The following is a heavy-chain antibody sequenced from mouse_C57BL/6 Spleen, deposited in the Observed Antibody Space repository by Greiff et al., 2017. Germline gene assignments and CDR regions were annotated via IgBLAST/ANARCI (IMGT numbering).Heavy chain of an antibody. V-gene: IGHV1-50*01. J-gene: IGHJ4*01. CDR2: IDPSDSYT. CDR1: GYTFTSYW. D-gene: IGHD2-5*01. CDR3: ARSWGIVRRSYYAMDY. Sequence: QVQLQQPGAELVKPGASVKLSCKASGYTFTSYWMQWVKQRPGQGLEWIGEIDPSDSYTNYNQKFKGKATLTVDTSSSTAYMQLSSLTSGDSAVYYCARSWGIVRRSYYAMDYWGQGTSVTVSS.